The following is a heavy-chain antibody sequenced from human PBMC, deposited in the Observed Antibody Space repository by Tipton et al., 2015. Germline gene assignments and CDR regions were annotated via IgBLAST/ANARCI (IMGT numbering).Heavy chain of an antibody. V-gene: IGHV4-38-2*01. CDR2: ISHSGNT. CDR3: ARKPVVRGAYYYFDY. D-gene: IGHD3-10*01. CDR1: AYSISSDYY. Sequence: LRLSCAVSAYSISSDYYWGWIRQPPGKGLEWIGSISHSGNTYYNPSLMSRVTISVDTSKNQFSLTLNSVTAADTAFYYCARKPVVRGAYYYFDYWGQGTLVTVSS. J-gene: IGHJ4*02.